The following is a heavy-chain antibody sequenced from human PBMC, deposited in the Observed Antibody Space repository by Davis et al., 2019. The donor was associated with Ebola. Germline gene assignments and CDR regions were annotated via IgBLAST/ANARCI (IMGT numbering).Heavy chain of an antibody. CDR2: IYGGGRT. Sequence: GGSLRLSCAASGFTVSGNYMSWVRHAPGKGLEWVSVIYGGGRTNYADSVKGRFTISRDNSKNTLYLQMNSLRAEDTAVYYCAKVGGIAAASSYWGQGTLVTVSS. CDR1: GFTVSGNY. J-gene: IGHJ4*02. V-gene: IGHV3-66*01. CDR3: AKVGGIAAASSY. D-gene: IGHD6-13*01.